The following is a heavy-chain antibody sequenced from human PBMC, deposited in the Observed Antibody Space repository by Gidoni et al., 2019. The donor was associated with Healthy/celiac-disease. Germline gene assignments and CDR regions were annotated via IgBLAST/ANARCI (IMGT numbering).Heavy chain of an antibody. CDR1: GFPFSSYW. D-gene: IGHD3-10*01. J-gene: IGHJ4*02. Sequence: EVQLVESGGGLVQPGGSLRLSCAASGFPFSSYWMSWVRQAPGKGLEWVANIKQDGSEKYYVDSVKGRFTISRDNAKNSLYLQMNSLRAEDTAVYYCARDNKYYGSGSYYYWGQGTLVTVSS. CDR3: ARDNKYYGSGSYYY. CDR2: IKQDGSEK. V-gene: IGHV3-7*01.